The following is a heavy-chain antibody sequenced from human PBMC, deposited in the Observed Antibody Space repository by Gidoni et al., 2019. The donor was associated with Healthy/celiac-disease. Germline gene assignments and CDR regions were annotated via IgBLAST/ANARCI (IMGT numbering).Heavy chain of an antibody. Sequence: QVQLVESGGGVVQPGRSLRLSCAASGFTFSSYGMHWVRQAPGKGLGWVAVISYDGSNKYYADSVKGRFTISRDNSKNTLYLQMNSLRAEDTAVYYCAKWLSQLVDYYGMDVWGQGTTVTVSS. CDR3: AKWLSQLVDYYGMDV. CDR2: ISYDGSNK. D-gene: IGHD6-19*01. V-gene: IGHV3-30*18. J-gene: IGHJ6*02. CDR1: GFTFSSYG.